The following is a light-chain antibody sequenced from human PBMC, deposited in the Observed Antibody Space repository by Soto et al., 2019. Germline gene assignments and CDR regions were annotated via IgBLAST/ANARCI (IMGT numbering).Light chain of an antibody. V-gene: IGLV2-14*03. J-gene: IGLJ1*01. CDR1: SGDVGAFDS. Sequence: QSALTQPAPVSGSPGQSIIISCTGTSGDVGAFDSVSWYQHYPGKAPKLIIYDVSSRSSGVSSRFSGSKSDNTASLTISGLQTDDEADYYCQSYTTRRTYVFGTGTKLTVL. CDR2: DVS. CDR3: QSYTTRRTYV.